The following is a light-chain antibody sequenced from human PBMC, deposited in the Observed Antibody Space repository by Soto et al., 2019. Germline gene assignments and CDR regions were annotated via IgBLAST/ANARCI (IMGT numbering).Light chain of an antibody. Sequence: DIQMTQSPSSLSASVGDRVTITCQASQDISNYLNWYQQKPGKAPKLLIYDASNLETGVASRFSGSGSGTDFTFTISSLHPEDIATDYCQQYDNLPFTFGPGTKVDIK. CDR1: QDISNY. CDR3: QQYDNLPFT. J-gene: IGKJ3*01. CDR2: DAS. V-gene: IGKV1-33*01.